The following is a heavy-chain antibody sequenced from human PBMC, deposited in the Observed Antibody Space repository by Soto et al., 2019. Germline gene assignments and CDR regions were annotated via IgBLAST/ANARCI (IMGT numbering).Heavy chain of an antibody. J-gene: IGHJ4*02. CDR1: GFTFSDYS. D-gene: IGHD1-26*01. CDR3: ARVEVGNTYIFDY. Sequence: EVQLVESGGGLVKTGGSLRLSCAASGFTFSDYSMKWVRQAPGKGLEWVSSISSSSTYIFYADSVKGRFTISKDNSKNSLSLPINRLRAEDTAVDYGARVEVGNTYIFDYCGQGTLVTVSS. V-gene: IGHV3-21*01. CDR2: ISSSSTYI.